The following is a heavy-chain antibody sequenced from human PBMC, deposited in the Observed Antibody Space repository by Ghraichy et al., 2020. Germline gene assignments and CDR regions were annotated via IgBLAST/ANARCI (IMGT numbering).Heavy chain of an antibody. Sequence: GGSLRLSCATSGFTFKAYHMSWVRQAPGKGLEWVALISADGGSLYYADSVKGRFTISRDNPKNTLYLQLDSLRSDDTAVYYCTREYGSSGRCGYIDPWGQGTQVTVSS. CDR1: GFTFKAYH. V-gene: IGHV3-30-3*01. D-gene: IGHD6-19*01. J-gene: IGHJ5*02. CDR3: TREYGSSGRCGYIDP. CDR2: ISADGGSL.